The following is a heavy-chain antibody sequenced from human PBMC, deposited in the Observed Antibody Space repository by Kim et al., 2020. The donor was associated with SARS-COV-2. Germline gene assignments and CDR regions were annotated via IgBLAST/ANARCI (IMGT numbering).Heavy chain of an antibody. V-gene: IGHV1-3*01. CDR2: T. J-gene: IGHJ4*02. CDR3: AGDSAELPLDY. D-gene: IGHD3-10*01. Sequence: TKYSQKFQGRGTITRDTSASTAYMELSSLRSEDTAVYYCAGDSAELPLDYWGQGTLVTVSS.